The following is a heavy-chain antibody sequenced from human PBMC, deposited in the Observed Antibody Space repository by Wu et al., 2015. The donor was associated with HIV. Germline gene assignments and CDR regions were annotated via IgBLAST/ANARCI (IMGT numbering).Heavy chain of an antibody. Sequence: QVQLVQSGAEVKKPGSSVKVSCKASGGTFSSYAISWVRQAPGQGLEWMGGIIPVFRTANYAQKFQGRVTITTDESTTTAYMELRSLRSEDTAVYYCARGDYYGSGTYYIYVFLIIWGQGTMVTVSS. CDR3: ARGDYYGSGTYYIYVFLII. CDR1: GGTFSSYA. CDR2: IIPVFRTA. J-gene: IGHJ3*02. V-gene: IGHV1-69*05. D-gene: IGHD3-10*01.